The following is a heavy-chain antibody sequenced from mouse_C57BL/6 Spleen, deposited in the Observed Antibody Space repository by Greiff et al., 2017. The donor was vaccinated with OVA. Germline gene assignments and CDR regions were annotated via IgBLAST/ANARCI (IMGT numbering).Heavy chain of an antibody. J-gene: IGHJ3*01. CDR3: AREGYDYDKFAY. CDR2: IYPGDGDT. V-gene: IGHV1-82*01. CDR1: GYAFSSSW. D-gene: IGHD2-4*01. Sequence: VQLQQSGPELVKPGASVKISCKASGYAFSSSWMNWVKQRPGKGLEWIGRIYPGDGDTNYNGKFKGKATLTADKSSSTAYMQLSSLTSEDSAVYFCAREGYDYDKFAYWGQGTLVTVSA.